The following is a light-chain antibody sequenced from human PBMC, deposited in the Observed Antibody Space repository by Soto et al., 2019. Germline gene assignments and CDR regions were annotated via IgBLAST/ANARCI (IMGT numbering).Light chain of an antibody. CDR3: CSYAGSSTFVV. V-gene: IGLV2-23*03. CDR1: SSDVGSYNL. CDR2: EGS. J-gene: IGLJ3*02. Sequence: QSALTQPASVSGSPGQSITISCTGTSSDVGSYNLVSWYQQHTGKAPKLMIDEGSQRPSGVSNRFSGSKSGNTASLTISGLQAEDEADYYCCSYAGSSTFVVFGGGTKLTVL.